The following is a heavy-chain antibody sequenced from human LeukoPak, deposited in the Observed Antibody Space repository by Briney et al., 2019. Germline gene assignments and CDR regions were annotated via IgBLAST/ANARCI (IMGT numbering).Heavy chain of an antibody. CDR3: ARDELMFGGVDYFDY. V-gene: IGHV3-33*01. CDR2: IWYDGSNK. Sequence: PGGSLRLSCAASGFTFSSYGMHGVRQAPGKGLEGVAVIWYDGSNKYYADSVKGRFTISRDNSKNTLYLQMNSLRAEDTAVYYCARDELMFGGVDYFDYWGQGTLVTVSS. J-gene: IGHJ4*02. CDR1: GFTFSSYG. D-gene: IGHD3-16*01.